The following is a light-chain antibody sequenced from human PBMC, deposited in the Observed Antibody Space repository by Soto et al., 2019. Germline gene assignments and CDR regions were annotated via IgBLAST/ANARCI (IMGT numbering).Light chain of an antibody. CDR2: DVS. V-gene: IGLV2-11*01. CDR1: SSDVGGYNY. Sequence: QSVLPQPRSVSGSPGQSVTISCTGTSSDVGGYNYVSWYQQHPGEAPKVMIYDVSKRPSGVPDRFSGSKSGNTASLTISGLQAEDEADYYCCSYAGSYTRVFGGGTKLTVL. CDR3: CSYAGSYTRV. J-gene: IGLJ2*01.